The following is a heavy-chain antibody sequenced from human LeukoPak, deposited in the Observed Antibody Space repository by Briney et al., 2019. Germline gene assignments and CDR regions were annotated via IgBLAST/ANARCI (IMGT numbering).Heavy chain of an antibody. V-gene: IGHV7-4-1*02. J-gene: IGHJ6*03. Sequence: ASVKVSCKASGYTFTNYTMNWVRQAPGQGLEWMGWINTNTGNPTYAQGFTGRFVFSLVTSVSTAYLQTSSLKAEDTAVYYCARPKLRWSAYYYMDVWGKGTTVTVSS. D-gene: IGHD4-23*01. CDR2: INTNTGNP. CDR1: GYTFTNYT. CDR3: ARPKLRWSAYYYMDV.